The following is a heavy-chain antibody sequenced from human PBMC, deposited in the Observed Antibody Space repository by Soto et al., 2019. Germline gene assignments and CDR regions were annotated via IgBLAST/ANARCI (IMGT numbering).Heavy chain of an antibody. D-gene: IGHD3-10*01. V-gene: IGHV4-31*03. J-gene: IGHJ4*02. CDR2: IYYSGST. CDR3: ARNMVRGVNTLDY. Sequence: SETLSLTCTVSGGSISSGGYYWSWIRQHPGKGLEWIGYIYYSGSTYYNPSLKSRVTISVDTSKNQFSLKLSSVTAADTAVYYCARNMVRGVNTLDYWGQGTLVTVSS. CDR1: GGSISSGGYY.